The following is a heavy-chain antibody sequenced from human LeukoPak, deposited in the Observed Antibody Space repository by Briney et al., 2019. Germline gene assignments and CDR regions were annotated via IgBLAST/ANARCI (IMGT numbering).Heavy chain of an antibody. Sequence: GGSLRLSCAASGFTFSSYEMNWVRQAPGKGLEWVSYISSSGSTTYYADSVKGRFTISRDNAKNSLYLQMNSLRAEDTAVYYCARDGEGYYDSSGYPFDYWGQGTLVTVSS. V-gene: IGHV3-48*03. CDR3: ARDGEGYYDSSGYPFDY. CDR2: ISSSGSTT. J-gene: IGHJ4*02. CDR1: GFTFSSYE. D-gene: IGHD3-22*01.